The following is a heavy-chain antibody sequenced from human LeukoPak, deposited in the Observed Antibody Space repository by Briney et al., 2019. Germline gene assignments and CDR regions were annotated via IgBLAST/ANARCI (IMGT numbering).Heavy chain of an antibody. Sequence: ASVKVSCKASGYTFTGYYLHWVRQAPGQGLEWMGWINPNSGGTNYAQKFQGRVTMTRDTSISTAYMELSRLRSDDTAVYYCARVMNGFWSGYYGTHYCDYWGQGTLVTVSS. CDR2: INPNSGGT. V-gene: IGHV1-2*02. D-gene: IGHD3-3*01. CDR3: ARVMNGFWSGYYGTHYCDY. CDR1: GYTFTGYY. J-gene: IGHJ4*02.